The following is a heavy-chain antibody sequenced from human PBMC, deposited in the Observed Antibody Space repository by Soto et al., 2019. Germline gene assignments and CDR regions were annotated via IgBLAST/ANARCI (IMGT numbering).Heavy chain of an antibody. CDR3: AHSIARLSMLYRYANWFDP. CDR1: GFSLSTSGVG. V-gene: IGHV2-5*02. Sequence: QITLKESGPTLVKPTQTLTLTCTFSGFSLSTSGVGVGWIRQPPGKALEWLALIYWDDDKRYSPSLKSRLTITKDTSKNQVVLTMTNMDPVDTATYYCAHSIARLSMLYRYANWFDPWGQGTLVTVSS. J-gene: IGHJ5*02. CDR2: IYWDDDK. D-gene: IGHD2-8*01.